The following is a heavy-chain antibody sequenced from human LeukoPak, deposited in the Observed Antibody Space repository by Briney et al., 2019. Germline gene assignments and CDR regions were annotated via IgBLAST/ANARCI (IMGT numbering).Heavy chain of an antibody. Sequence: PSETLSLTCTVSGGSISSYYWSWIRQPAGKGLEWIGRICTSGSTNYNPSLKSRVTISVDKSKNQFSLKLSSVTAADTAAYYCARTAAAALYYFDYWGQGTLVTVSS. CDR2: ICTSGST. J-gene: IGHJ4*02. CDR1: GGSISSYY. V-gene: IGHV4-4*07. D-gene: IGHD6-13*01. CDR3: ARTAAAALYYFDY.